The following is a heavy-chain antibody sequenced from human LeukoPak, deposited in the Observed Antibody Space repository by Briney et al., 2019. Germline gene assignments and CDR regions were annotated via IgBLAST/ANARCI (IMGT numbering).Heavy chain of an antibody. D-gene: IGHD2-15*01. J-gene: IGHJ4*02. Sequence: SETLSLTCTVSGGSISSYYWSWIRQPPGKGLEWMGYIYYSGSTNYNPSLKSRVTITVDTSKNQFSLKLSSVTAADTAVYYCAAGGVVAAAWFDYWGQGTLVTVSS. V-gene: IGHV4-59*01. CDR1: GGSISSYY. CDR2: IYYSGST. CDR3: AAGGVVAAAWFDY.